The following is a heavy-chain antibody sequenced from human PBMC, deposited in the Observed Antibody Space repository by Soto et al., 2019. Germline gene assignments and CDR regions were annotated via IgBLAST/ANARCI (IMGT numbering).Heavy chain of an antibody. CDR2: IDPSDSYT. Sequence: PGESLKISCNGSGYSFTSYWISWVRQMPWKGLEWMGRIDPSDSYTNYSPSFQGHVTISADKSISTAYLQWSSLKASDTAMYYCARPKVRKTTVTNYYYYYGMDVWGQGTTVTVSS. CDR1: GYSFTSYW. J-gene: IGHJ6*02. V-gene: IGHV5-10-1*01. CDR3: ARPKVRKTTVTNYYYYYGMDV. D-gene: IGHD4-4*01.